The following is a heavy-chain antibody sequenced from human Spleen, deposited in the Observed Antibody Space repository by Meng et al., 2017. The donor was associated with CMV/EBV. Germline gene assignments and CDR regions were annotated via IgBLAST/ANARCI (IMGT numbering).Heavy chain of an antibody. Sequence: GESLKISCAASGFTVSSNYMSWVHQAPGKGLEWVSVIYSGGSTYYADSVKGRFTISRDNSKNTLYLQMNSLRAEDTAVYYCARDQNGGNSGWFDPWGQGTLVTVSS. D-gene: IGHD4-23*01. CDR1: GFTVSSNY. V-gene: IGHV3-53*01. J-gene: IGHJ5*02. CDR2: IYSGGST. CDR3: ARDQNGGNSGWFDP.